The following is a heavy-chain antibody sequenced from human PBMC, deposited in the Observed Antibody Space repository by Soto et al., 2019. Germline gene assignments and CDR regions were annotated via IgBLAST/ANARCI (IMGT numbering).Heavy chain of an antibody. J-gene: IGHJ3*02. V-gene: IGHV3-11*01. CDR2: ISSSGSTI. Sequence: PGGSLRLSCAASGFTFSDYYMSWIRQAPGKGLEWVSYISSSGSTIYYADSVKGRFTISRDNAKNSLYLQMNSLRAEDAAVYYCARDGAYGYKLDAFDIWGQGTMVTVSS. CDR1: GFTFSDYY. CDR3: ARDGAYGYKLDAFDI. D-gene: IGHD5-12*01.